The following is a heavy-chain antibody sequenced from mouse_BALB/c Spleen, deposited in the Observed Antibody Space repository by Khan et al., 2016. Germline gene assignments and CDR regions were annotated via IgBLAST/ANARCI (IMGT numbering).Heavy chain of an antibody. CDR1: GFTFTDYY. J-gene: IGHJ4*01. V-gene: IGHV7-3*02. Sequence: EVELVESGGGLVQPGGSLRLSCATSGFTFTDYYMSWFRQPPGKALEWLGFIRNKANGYTTEYSASVKGRFTISRDNSQSILYLQMNTLRAEDSATYDGARENDYTFYYAMDYWGQGTSVTVSS. CDR2: IRNKANGYTT. CDR3: ARENDYTFYYAMDY. D-gene: IGHD2-4*01.